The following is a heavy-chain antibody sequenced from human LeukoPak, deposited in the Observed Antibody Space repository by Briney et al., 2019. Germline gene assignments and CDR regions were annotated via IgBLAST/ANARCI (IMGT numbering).Heavy chain of an antibody. CDR1: GFAVSSNY. J-gene: IGHJ5*02. V-gene: IGHV3-53*01. CDR2: VYSDGRT. Sequence: GGSLRLSCAASGFAVSSNYMSWVRQAPGKGLEWVSIVYSDGRTFYTGSVKGRFTVSRDSSKNTLHLEMNSLRVEDTAIYYCARDNRVITIFGVVTRWWFDPWGQGSLVTVSS. CDR3: ARDNRVITIFGVVTRWWFDP. D-gene: IGHD3-3*01.